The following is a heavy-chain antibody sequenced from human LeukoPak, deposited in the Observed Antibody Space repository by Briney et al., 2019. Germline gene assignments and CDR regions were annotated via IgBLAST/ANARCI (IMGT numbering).Heavy chain of an antibody. CDR1: GFPFSSFG. J-gene: IGHJ4*02. Sequence: PGGALRPPLAAPGFPFSSFGMHWVRPAPGKGLGGVAVISYDGSNKYYADSVKGRFTISRDNSKNTLYLQMNSLRAEDTAVYYCAKGGRDGYNFFDYWGQGTLVTVSS. D-gene: IGHD5-24*01. CDR3: AKGGRDGYNFFDY. CDR2: ISYDGSNK. V-gene: IGHV3-30*18.